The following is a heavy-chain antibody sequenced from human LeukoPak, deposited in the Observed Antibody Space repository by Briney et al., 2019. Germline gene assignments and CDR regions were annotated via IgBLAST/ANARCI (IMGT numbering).Heavy chain of an antibody. V-gene: IGHV3-21*01. Sequence: GGSLRLSCAASGFTFSSCSMNWVRQAPGKGLEWVSSISSSSSYIYYADSVKGRFTISRDNAKNSLYLQMNSLRAEDTAVYYCARAISSNYRPEYYFDYWGQGTLVTVSS. CDR3: ARAISSNYRPEYYFDY. CDR2: ISSSSSYI. J-gene: IGHJ4*02. D-gene: IGHD4-11*01. CDR1: GFTFSSCS.